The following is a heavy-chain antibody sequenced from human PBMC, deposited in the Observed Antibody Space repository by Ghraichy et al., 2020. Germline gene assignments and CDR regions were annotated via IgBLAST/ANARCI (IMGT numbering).Heavy chain of an antibody. CDR1: GGSISSYY. V-gene: IGHV4-59*01. Sequence: SETLSLTCTVSGGSISSYYWSWIRQPPGKGLEWIGYIYYSGSTNYNPSLKSRVTISVDTSKNQFSLKLSSVTAADTAVYYCARVVYYGSGSYSPGGWYYYGMDVWGQGTTVTVSS. CDR2: IYYSGST. CDR3: ARVVYYGSGSYSPGGWYYYGMDV. D-gene: IGHD3-10*01. J-gene: IGHJ6*02.